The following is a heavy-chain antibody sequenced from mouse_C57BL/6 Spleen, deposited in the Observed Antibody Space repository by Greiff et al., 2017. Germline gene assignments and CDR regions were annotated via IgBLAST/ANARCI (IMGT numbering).Heavy chain of an antibody. V-gene: IGHV1-59*01. CDR2: IDPSDSYT. CDR3: ARSNDGYPDY. CDR1: GYTFTSYW. J-gene: IGHJ2*01. Sequence: VQLQQSGAELVRPGTSVKLSCKASGYTFTSYWMHWVKQRPGQGLEWIGVIDPSDSYTNYNQKFKGKDTLTVDTSSSTAYMQLSSLTSEDSAVYYCARSNDGYPDYWGQGTTLTVSS. D-gene: IGHD2-3*01.